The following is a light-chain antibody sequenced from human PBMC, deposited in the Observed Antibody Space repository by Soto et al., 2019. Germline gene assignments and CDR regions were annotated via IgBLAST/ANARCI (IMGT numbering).Light chain of an antibody. CDR1: SSDVGGYNY. CDR3: SSYTSSSTPYV. Sequence: QSALTQPASVSGSPGQSITISCTGTSSDVGGYNYVSWYQQHPGKAPKLMLYDVSNRPSGVSNRFSGSKSGNTASLTISGLQAEDEADYYCSSYTSSSTPYVFGTVTKVTVL. V-gene: IGLV2-14*01. J-gene: IGLJ1*01. CDR2: DVS.